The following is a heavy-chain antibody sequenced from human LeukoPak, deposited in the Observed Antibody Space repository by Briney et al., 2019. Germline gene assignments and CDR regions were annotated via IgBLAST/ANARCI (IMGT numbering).Heavy chain of an antibody. CDR2: TYYRFKWYN. CDR3: ARALHGAGLDY. Sequence: SQTLSLTCAISVDSVSSNSATWNWSWQCPPRGLWWVWRTYYRFKWYNDYAPSVESRITIYPDTSKNQFSLQLSSVTPADTAVYYCARALHGAGLDYWRGGSLVTVSS. CDR1: VDSVSSNSAT. V-gene: IGHV6-1*01. D-gene: IGHD6-19*01. J-gene: IGHJ4*02.